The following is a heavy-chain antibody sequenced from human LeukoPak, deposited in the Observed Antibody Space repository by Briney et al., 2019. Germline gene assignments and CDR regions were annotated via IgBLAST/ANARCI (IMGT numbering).Heavy chain of an antibody. Sequence: GGSLRLSCAASGFTFSNYWMIRVRQAPGKGLEWVANIQQDGGQKRYADSVRGRFTVSRDNAQTSLYLHMNSLRAEDTAVYYCARASNPWLQLSWGQGTLVTVSS. D-gene: IGHD5-24*01. CDR3: ARASNPWLQLS. CDR2: IQQDGGQK. V-gene: IGHV3-7*05. J-gene: IGHJ4*02. CDR1: GFTFSNYW.